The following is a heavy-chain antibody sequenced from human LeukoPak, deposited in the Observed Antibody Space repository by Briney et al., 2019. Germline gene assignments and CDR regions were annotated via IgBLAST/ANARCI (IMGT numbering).Heavy chain of an antibody. V-gene: IGHV5-51*01. CDR1: GYIFTSYW. CDR3: ARQGYSYGYNYYYYGMDV. D-gene: IGHD5-18*01. J-gene: IGHJ6*02. CDR2: IYPGDSDT. Sequence: GESLKISCKGSGYIFTSYWIGWVRQMPGKGLEWMGIIYPGDSDTRYSPSFQGQVTISADKSISTAYLQWSSLKASDTAMYYCARQGYSYGYNYYYYGMDVWGQGTTVTVSS.